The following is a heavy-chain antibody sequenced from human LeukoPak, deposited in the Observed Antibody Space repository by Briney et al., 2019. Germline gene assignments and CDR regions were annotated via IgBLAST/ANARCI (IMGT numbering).Heavy chain of an antibody. V-gene: IGHV3-30*04. Sequence: GRSLRLSCAASGSTFSRYGMHWVRQAPGKGLEWVTAISYEYYADSVKGRFTISRDNSKNTLYVQMNSLRAEDTAVYYCAKEGYSRGYYSYYYMDVWGKGTTVTVSS. D-gene: IGHD6-13*01. CDR1: GSTFSRYG. CDR3: AKEGYSRGYYSYYYMDV. J-gene: IGHJ6*03. CDR2: ISYE.